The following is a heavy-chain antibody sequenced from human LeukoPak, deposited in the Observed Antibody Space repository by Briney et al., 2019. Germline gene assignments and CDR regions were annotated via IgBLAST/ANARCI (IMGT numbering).Heavy chain of an antibody. D-gene: IGHD4-23*01. J-gene: IGHJ4*02. Sequence: SETLSLTCTVSGGSISSYYWSWIRQPPGKGLEWIGYIYYSGSTNYNPSLKSRVTISVDTSKNQFSLKLSSVTAADTAVCYCARAHGGNRRPFDYWGQGTLVTVSS. CDR1: GGSISSYY. CDR3: ARAHGGNRRPFDY. V-gene: IGHV4-59*01. CDR2: IYYSGST.